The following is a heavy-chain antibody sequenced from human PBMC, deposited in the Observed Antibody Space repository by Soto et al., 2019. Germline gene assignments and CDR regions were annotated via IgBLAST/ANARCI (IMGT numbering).Heavy chain of an antibody. Sequence: VGSLRLSCAASGFTFSSYTMSWVRQAPGKGLEWVSAISGSGGSTYYADSVKGRFTISRDNSKNTLYLQMNSLRAEDTAVYYCAKWSTMVRGVPEGYYYYYGMDVWGQGTTVTPSS. V-gene: IGHV3-23*01. D-gene: IGHD3-10*01. J-gene: IGHJ6*02. CDR2: ISGSGGST. CDR3: AKWSTMVRGVPEGYYYYYGMDV. CDR1: GFTFSSYT.